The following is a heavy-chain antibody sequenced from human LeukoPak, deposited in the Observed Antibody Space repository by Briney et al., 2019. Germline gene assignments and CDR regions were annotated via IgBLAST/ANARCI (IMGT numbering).Heavy chain of an antibody. V-gene: IGHV3-11*01. CDR1: GFTFSDYY. J-gene: IGHJ6*02. D-gene: IGHD3-9*01. CDR2: ISSSGSTI. CDR3: AREGARYFDWSVPYYYYGMDV. Sequence: GGSLRLSCAASGFTFSDYYMSWLRQAPGKGLEWVSYISSSGSTIYYADSVKGRFTISRDNAKNSLYLQMNSLRAEDTAVYYCAREGARYFDWSVPYYYYGMDVWGQGTTVTVSS.